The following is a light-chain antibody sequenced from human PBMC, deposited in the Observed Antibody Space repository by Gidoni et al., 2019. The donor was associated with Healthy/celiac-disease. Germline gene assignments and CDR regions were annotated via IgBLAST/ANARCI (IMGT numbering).Light chain of an antibody. V-gene: IGKV4-1*01. Sequence: DIVMTQSPDSLAVSLGERATINCKSSQSFSYSSNNKNYLAWYQQKPGQPPQLLIYWASTRESGVPDRFSGSGSGTDLPLTISSLQAEDVAVCYCQQYYSTPWTFGQGTKVEIK. CDR1: QSFSYSSNNKNY. CDR3: QQYYSTPWT. CDR2: WAS. J-gene: IGKJ1*01.